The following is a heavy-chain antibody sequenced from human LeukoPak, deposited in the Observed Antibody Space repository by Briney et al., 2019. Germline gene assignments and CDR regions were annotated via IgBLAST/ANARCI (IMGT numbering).Heavy chain of an antibody. CDR2: ISSSGRTI. J-gene: IGHJ4*02. Sequence: GRSLRLSCAASGFIFSDYYLIWIRQAPGKGLEWISYISSSGRTIYYADSVKGRFTISRDNAKNSLYLQMNSLRAEDSAVYYCARQLRRYYYDTSGYNDWGQGTLVTVSS. D-gene: IGHD3-22*01. CDR3: ARQLRRYYYDTSGYND. CDR1: GFIFSDYY. V-gene: IGHV3-11*04.